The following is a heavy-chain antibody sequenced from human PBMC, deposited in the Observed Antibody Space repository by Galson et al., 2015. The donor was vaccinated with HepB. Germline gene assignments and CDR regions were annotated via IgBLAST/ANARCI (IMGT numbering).Heavy chain of an antibody. J-gene: IGHJ3*02. V-gene: IGHV3-33*01. CDR3: ARVEWELLGGDAFDI. CDR1: GFTFSSYG. Sequence: SLRLSCAASGFTFSSYGMHWVRQAPGKGLEWVAVIWYDGSNKYYADSVKGRFTISRDNSKNTLYLQMNSLRAEDTAVYYCARVEWELLGGDAFDIWGQGTMVTVSS. D-gene: IGHD1-26*01. CDR2: IWYDGSNK.